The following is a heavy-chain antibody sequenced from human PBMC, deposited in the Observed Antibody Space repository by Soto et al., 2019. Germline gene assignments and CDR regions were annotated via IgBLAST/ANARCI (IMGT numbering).Heavy chain of an antibody. D-gene: IGHD3-10*01. CDR3: ARGGPPDADC. CDR2: IKPSGGST. V-gene: IGHV1-46*01. CDR1: GYTFTSYY. J-gene: IGHJ4*02. Sequence: ASLKVSCKASGYTFTSYYMHWVRQAPGQGLEWMGVIKPSGGSTSHAQKFQGRVTMTWDTSTSTAYMELSSLRSEDTAVYYCARGGPPDADCWGQGTLVTVSS.